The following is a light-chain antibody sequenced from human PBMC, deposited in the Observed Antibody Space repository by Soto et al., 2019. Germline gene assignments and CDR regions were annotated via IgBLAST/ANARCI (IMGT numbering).Light chain of an antibody. CDR1: SSDVGGYNY. J-gene: IGLJ1*01. CDR2: DVS. V-gene: IGLV2-11*01. Sequence: QSVLTQPRSVSGSPGQSVTISCTGTSSDVGGYNYVSWYQQHPGKAPKLMIYDVSKRPSGVPDRFSGSKSGNTASLTISGLQAEDEADYYCGSYAGSYTWVFGPGTKLTVL. CDR3: GSYAGSYTWV.